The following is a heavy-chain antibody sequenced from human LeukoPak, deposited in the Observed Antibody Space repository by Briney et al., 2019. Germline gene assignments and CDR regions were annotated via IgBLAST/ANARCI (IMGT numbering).Heavy chain of an antibody. CDR2: IIPNSGGT. D-gene: IGHD3-3*01. CDR1: GGTFSSYA. Sequence: ASVKVSCKASGGTFSSYAISWVRQAPGQGLEWMGGIIPNSGGTNYAQKFQGRVTMTRDTSISTAYMELSRLRSDDTAVYYCARNIYYDFWSRGRFDPWGQGTLVTVSS. CDR3: ARNIYYDFWSRGRFDP. V-gene: IGHV1-2*02. J-gene: IGHJ5*02.